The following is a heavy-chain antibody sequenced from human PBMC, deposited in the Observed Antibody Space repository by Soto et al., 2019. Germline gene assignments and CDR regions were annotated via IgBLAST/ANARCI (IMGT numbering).Heavy chain of an antibody. D-gene: IGHD1-26*01. V-gene: IGHV1-69*13. CDR3: ARDLYSFSYYYYGMDV. CDR2: IIPIFGTA. J-gene: IGHJ6*02. CDR1: GGTFSSYA. Sequence: GASVKVSCKASGGTFSSYAISWVRQAPGQGLEWMGGIIPIFGTANYAQKFQGRVTITADESTSTAYMELSSLRSEDTAVYYCARDLYSFSYYYYGMDVWGQGTTVSVS.